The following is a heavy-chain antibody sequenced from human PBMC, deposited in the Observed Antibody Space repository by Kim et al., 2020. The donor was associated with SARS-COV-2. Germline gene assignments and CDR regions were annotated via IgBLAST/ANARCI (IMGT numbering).Heavy chain of an antibody. CDR2: IYYSGST. J-gene: IGHJ5*02. V-gene: IGHV4-39*01. CDR3: ARHKIVVVPAAIYNWFDP. CDR1: GGSISSSSYY. Sequence: SETLSLTCTVSGGSISSSSYYWGWIRQPPGKGLEWIGSIYYSGSTYYNPSLKSRVTISVDTSKNQFSLKLSSVTAADTAVYYCARHKIVVVPAAIYNWFDPWGQGTLVTVSS. D-gene: IGHD2-2*02.